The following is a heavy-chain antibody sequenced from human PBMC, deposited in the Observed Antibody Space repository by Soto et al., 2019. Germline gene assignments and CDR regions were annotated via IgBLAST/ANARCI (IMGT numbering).Heavy chain of an antibody. Sequence: EVPLLESGGDLVQPGGSLRLSCAASGFTFSNFVMRWARQAPGKGLEWVSTITNNGDGTFYANSVKGRFTISRDNSKNTLDLQMNSLRAEDTATYYCARDFGSGWAFGYWGRGTLVTVSS. CDR1: GFTFSNFV. V-gene: IGHV3-23*01. CDR3: ARDFGSGWAFGY. D-gene: IGHD6-25*01. J-gene: IGHJ4*02. CDR2: ITNNGDGT.